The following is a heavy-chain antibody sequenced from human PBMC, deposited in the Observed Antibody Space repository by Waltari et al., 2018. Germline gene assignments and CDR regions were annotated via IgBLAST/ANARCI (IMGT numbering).Heavy chain of an antibody. CDR3: TRVDHYGDYDFDY. D-gene: IGHD4-17*01. J-gene: IGHJ4*02. CDR2: ISAYNGNT. Sequence: QVQLVQSGAEVKKPGASVKVSCKASGYTFTSYGISWVRQAPGQGLEWMGWISAYNGNTNYAQKLQGRVTITTDESTSTAYMELSSLRSEDTAVYYCTRVDHYGDYDFDYWGQGTLVTVSS. CDR1: GYTFTSYG. V-gene: IGHV1-18*01.